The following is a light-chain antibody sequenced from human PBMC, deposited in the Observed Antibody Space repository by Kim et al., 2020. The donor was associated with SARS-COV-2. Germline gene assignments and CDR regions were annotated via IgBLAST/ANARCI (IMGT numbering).Light chain of an antibody. CDR2: GHN. Sequence: VSIPVTRTRGRLASADVQWYQQRPGSAPTPVISGHNQRPSGVPDRFSGSVASSSNSASLTISGLTTEDEADYYCQSYDSTTLWVSGGRTQLTVL. V-gene: IGLV6-57*03. CDR1: RGRLASAD. CDR3: QSYDSTTLWV. J-gene: IGLJ3*02.